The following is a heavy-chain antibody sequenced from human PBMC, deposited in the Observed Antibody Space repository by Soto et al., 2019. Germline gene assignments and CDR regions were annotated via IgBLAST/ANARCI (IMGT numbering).Heavy chain of an antibody. CDR1: GGTFSSYT. CDR3: ARDPSIAAAGTRYYYYGMDV. V-gene: IGHV1-69*04. Sequence: ASVKVSCKASGGTFSSYTISWVRQAPGQGLEWMGRIIPILGIANYAQKFQGRVTITADKSTSTAYMELSSLRSEDTAVYYCARDPSIAAAGTRYYYYGMDVLGQGTTVTVSS. CDR2: IIPILGIA. J-gene: IGHJ6*02. D-gene: IGHD6-13*01.